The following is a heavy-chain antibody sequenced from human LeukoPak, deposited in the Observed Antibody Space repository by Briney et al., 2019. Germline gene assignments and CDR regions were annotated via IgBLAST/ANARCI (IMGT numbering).Heavy chain of an antibody. J-gene: IGHJ4*02. V-gene: IGHV3-30-3*01. CDR3: ARARDSGSYFDY. CDR1: GFTFSSYA. Sequence: PGRSLRLSCAASGFTFSSYAMHWVRQAPGKGLEWVAVISYDGSNKYYADSVKGRFTISRDNSKNTLYLQMYSLRAEDTAVYYCARARDSGSYFDYWGQGTLVTVSS. D-gene: IGHD1-26*01. CDR2: ISYDGSNK.